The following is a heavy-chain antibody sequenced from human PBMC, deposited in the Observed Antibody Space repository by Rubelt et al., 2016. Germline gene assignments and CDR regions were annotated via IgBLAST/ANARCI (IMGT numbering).Heavy chain of an antibody. V-gene: IGHV1-69*06. D-gene: IGHD3-9*01. J-gene: IGHJ6*02. CDR2: IIPIFGTA. CDR3: ASPPYGILTGYDYYYGMDV. CDR1: GGTFSSYA. Sequence: QVQLVQSGAEVKKPGSSVKVSCKASGGTFSSYAISWVRQAPGQGLEWMGGIIPIFGTANYAQKFQGRVTITADKSTDTACMERSSRRSEVTAVYYCASPPYGILTGYDYYYGMDVWGQGTTVTVSS.